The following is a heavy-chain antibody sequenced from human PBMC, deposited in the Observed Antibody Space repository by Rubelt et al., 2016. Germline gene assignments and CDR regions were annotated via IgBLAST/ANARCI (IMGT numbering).Heavy chain of an antibody. J-gene: IGHJ4*02. CDR2: TTPNTGTP. Sequence: QVQLVQSGSELKKPGASVKVSCKPSAYTFTSFAMNWVRQAPGQGLDLFGWTTPNTGTPTYPQGLTGRFVVSLETSVSTAYLQISSLKAEDTAVYYCARGMRWFGENYWGQGTLVTVSS. D-gene: IGHD3-10*01. CDR1: AYTFTSFA. V-gene: IGHV7-4-1*02. CDR3: ARGMRWFGENY.